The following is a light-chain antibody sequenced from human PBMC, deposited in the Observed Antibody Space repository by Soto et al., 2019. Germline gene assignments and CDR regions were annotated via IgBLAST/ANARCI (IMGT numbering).Light chain of an antibody. CDR1: QSVSSSY. Sequence: IVLTQSPRTLSLTQGERATLSCRASQSVSSSYLAWYQQKPGQAPRLLIYGASSRATGIPARFSGSGSGTEFTLTISSLQSEDFAVYYCQQCSNWPRTFGQGTKVDIK. V-gene: IGKV3-20*01. CDR2: GAS. J-gene: IGKJ1*01. CDR3: QQCSNWPRT.